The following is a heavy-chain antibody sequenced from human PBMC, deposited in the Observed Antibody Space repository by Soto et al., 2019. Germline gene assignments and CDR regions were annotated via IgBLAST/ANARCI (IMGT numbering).Heavy chain of an antibody. Sequence: GGSLSLSCAASGFTFSSYAMHWVRQAPGKGLEGVAVISYDGSNKYYADSVKGRFTISRDNSKNTLYLQMNSLRAEDTAVYYCARDTIAAPHYYDSSGYYSGAFDIWGQGTMVTVSS. CDR2: ISYDGSNK. J-gene: IGHJ3*02. CDR3: ARDTIAAPHYYDSSGYYSGAFDI. V-gene: IGHV3-30-3*01. D-gene: IGHD3-22*01. CDR1: GFTFSSYA.